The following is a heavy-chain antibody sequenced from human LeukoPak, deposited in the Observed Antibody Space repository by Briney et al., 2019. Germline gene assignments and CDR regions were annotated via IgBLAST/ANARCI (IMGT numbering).Heavy chain of an antibody. CDR3: AKNGQSGFSFDP. CDR2: IYYSGST. Sequence: PSETLSLTFTVSGGSISSGDYYWSWIRQPPGKGLEWIGYIYYSGSTYYNPSLKSRVTISVDTSKNQFSLKLSSVTAADTAVYYCAKNGQSGFSFDPWGQGTLVTVSS. CDR1: GGSISSGDYY. V-gene: IGHV4-30-4*01. J-gene: IGHJ5*02. D-gene: IGHD1-26*01.